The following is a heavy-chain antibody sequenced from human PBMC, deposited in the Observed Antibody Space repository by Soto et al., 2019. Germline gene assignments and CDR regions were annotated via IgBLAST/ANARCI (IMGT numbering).Heavy chain of an antibody. CDR3: SKGVFYSSSSNLPSLA. CDR2: ISHDGKIS. CDR1: GFTFSNFA. J-gene: IGHJ4*02. Sequence: QVQLVESGGGVVQSGTSLRLSCSVSGFTFSNFAMHWVRQAPGKGPEWVALISHDGKISYYADSVKGRFTVSRDNSKNTLFVQMTSLSPEDTAVYFCSKGVFYSSSSNLPSLAWGQGTLVTVSS. V-gene: IGHV3-30*04. D-gene: IGHD6-6*01.